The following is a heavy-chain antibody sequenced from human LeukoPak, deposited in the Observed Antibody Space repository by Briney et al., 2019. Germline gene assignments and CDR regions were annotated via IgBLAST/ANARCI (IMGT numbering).Heavy chain of an antibody. Sequence: GGSLRLSCAASGFIFSNYGMGWVRQAPGKGLEWVANIKQDGSEKYYVDSVKGRFTISRDNAKNSLYLQMNSLRAEDTAVYYCARDARGYSHRGGYYYYMDVWGKGTTVTISS. CDR3: ARDARGYSHRGGYYYYMDV. CDR1: GFIFSNYG. J-gene: IGHJ6*03. V-gene: IGHV3-7*01. CDR2: IKQDGSEK. D-gene: IGHD5-18*01.